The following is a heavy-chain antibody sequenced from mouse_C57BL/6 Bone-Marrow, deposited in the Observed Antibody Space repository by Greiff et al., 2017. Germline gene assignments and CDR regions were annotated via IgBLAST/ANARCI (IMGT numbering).Heavy chain of an antibody. CDR2: IRSKSSNYAT. V-gene: IGHV10-3*01. Sequence: EVQLQESGGGLVQPKGSLKLSCAASGFTFNTYAMHWVRQAPGKGLEWVARIRSKSSNYATSYAVSVKDSFTISRDDSQSMLYLQMNNLKTEDTAMYYWGRADYYGSRYCFFALGDWGKGTSVTVAS. J-gene: IGHJ4*01. CDR3: GRADYYGSRYCFFALGD. D-gene: IGHD1-1*01. CDR1: GFTFNTYA.